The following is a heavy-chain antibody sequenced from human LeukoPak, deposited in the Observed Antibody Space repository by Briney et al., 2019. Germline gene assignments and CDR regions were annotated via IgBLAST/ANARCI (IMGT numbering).Heavy chain of an antibody. D-gene: IGHD7-27*01. Sequence: ASVKVSCKASGYTFTSHGLSWARQAPGQGLEWMGWISIYSGNTNYAQKFQDRISMTTDTSTSTAYMELRSLKTDDTAVYYCARDPGGTWGFDYWGQGALVTVSS. CDR1: GYTFTSHG. V-gene: IGHV1-18*01. J-gene: IGHJ4*02. CDR3: ARDPGGTWGFDY. CDR2: ISIYSGNT.